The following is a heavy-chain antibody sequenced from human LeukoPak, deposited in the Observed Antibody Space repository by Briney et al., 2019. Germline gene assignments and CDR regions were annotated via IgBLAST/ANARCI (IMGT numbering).Heavy chain of an antibody. J-gene: IGHJ6*02. CDR2: IKQDGSEK. CDR1: GFSVSGYW. D-gene: IGHD4-17*01. Sequence: GGSLRLSCAVSGFSVSGYWMTWVRQAPGKGLEWVANIKQDGSEKNYVDSVKGRFTISRDNAENSLFLQMNSLRVDDTAVFYCARAQQTDFGVGAMDVWGQGTTVTVSS. CDR3: ARAQQTDFGVGAMDV. V-gene: IGHV3-7*01.